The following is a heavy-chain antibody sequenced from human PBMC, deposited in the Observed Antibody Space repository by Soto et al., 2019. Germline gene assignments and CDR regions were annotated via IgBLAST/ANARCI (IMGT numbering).Heavy chain of an antibody. V-gene: IGHV4-59*01. CDR1: GGSFSGYY. Sequence: PSETLSLTCAVYGGSFSGYYWSWIRQPPGKGLEWIGYINDNGNTNYNPSLRSRVTISVDTSKSQFSLKLGSVTAADTAVYYCAKYVSRGYYCDSWGQGTLVTVSS. CDR3: AKYVSRGYYCDS. J-gene: IGHJ5*01. CDR2: INDNGNT. D-gene: IGHD3-22*01.